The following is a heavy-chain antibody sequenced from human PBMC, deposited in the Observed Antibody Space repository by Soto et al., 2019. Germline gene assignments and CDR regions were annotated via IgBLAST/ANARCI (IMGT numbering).Heavy chain of an antibody. CDR3: ARDLGGSGSYYNGYGMDV. CDR2: IIPIFGTA. CDR1: GGTFSSYA. D-gene: IGHD3-10*01. V-gene: IGHV1-69*06. J-gene: IGHJ6*02. Sequence: QVQLVQSGAEVKKPGSSVKVSCKASGGTFSSYAISWVRQAPGQGLEWMGGIIPIFGTANYAQKFQGRVTITADKSTSTAYMELGSVRSEDTAVYYCARDLGGSGSYYNGYGMDVWGQGTTVTVSS.